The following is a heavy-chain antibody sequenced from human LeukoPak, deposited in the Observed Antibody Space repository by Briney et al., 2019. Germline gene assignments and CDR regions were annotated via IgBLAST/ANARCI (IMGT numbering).Heavy chain of an antibody. J-gene: IGHJ4*02. CDR1: GGSFSGYY. Sequence: SETLSLTCGVSGGSFSGYYWNWIRQSPGKGLEWIGEINHSGSTNYNPSLKSRVTISVDTSQKQFSLRLSSVTAADTAVYYCARGRYLTTGGGAAAGFLDYWGQGTLVTVSS. D-gene: IGHD6-13*01. CDR2: INHSGST. CDR3: ARGRYLTTGGGAAAGFLDY. V-gene: IGHV4-34*01.